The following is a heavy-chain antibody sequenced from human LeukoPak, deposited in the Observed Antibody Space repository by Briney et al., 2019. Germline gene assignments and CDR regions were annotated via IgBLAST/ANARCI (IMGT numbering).Heavy chain of an antibody. V-gene: IGHV3-33*01. CDR2: IWYDGSHK. Sequence: GRSLRLSCAASGFNFSSYGMHWVRQAPGKGLEWVTVIWYDGSHKYYAESVKGRFTITRDNSKNMVYLQMNSLRDGDTAVYYCARDEGAGASGIDYWGQGTLVTVSS. D-gene: IGHD6-19*01. CDR1: GFNFSSYG. J-gene: IGHJ4*02. CDR3: ARDEGAGASGIDY.